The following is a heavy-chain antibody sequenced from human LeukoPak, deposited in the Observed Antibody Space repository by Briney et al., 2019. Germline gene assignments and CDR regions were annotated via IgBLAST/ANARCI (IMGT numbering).Heavy chain of an antibody. V-gene: IGHV4-39*07. CDR1: GGSITSSSYY. D-gene: IGHD5-24*01. CDR2: IYYSGST. J-gene: IGHJ4*02. CDR3: ARGRRDGYMLLWEDY. Sequence: SETLSLTCTVSGGSITSSSYYWGWIRQPPGNGLEWIGSIYYSGSTYCNPSLKSRVTISVDTSKNQFSLKLSSMTAADTALYYCARGRRDGYMLLWEDYWGQGTLVTVSS.